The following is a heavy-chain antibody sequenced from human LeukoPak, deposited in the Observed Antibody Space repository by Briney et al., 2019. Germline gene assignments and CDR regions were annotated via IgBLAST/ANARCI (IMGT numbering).Heavy chain of an antibody. CDR1: GYTFTGYY. CDR3: ARDGWFGELSPFDP. D-gene: IGHD3-10*01. CDR2: INPNSGGT. V-gene: IGHV1-2*02. Sequence: GASAKVSCKASGYTFTGYYMHWVRQAPGQGLEWMGWINPNSGGTNYAQKFQGRVTMTRDTSISTAYMELSRLRSDDTAVYYCARDGWFGELSPFDPWGQGTLVTVSS. J-gene: IGHJ5*02.